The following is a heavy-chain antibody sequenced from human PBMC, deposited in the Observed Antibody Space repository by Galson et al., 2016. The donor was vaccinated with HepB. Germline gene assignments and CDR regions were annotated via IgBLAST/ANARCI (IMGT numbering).Heavy chain of an antibody. V-gene: IGHV1-69*13. CDR3: ARGRGDTSGWWRSLFDY. D-gene: IGHD6-19*01. CDR1: GGTFNTYV. Sequence: SVKVSCKASGGTFNTYVVTWVRQAPGQGLEWMGGIIPIFGTTNYAQKFQGRVTITADESTSTAYMELSSLRSEDTAVYYCARGRGDTSGWWRSLFDYWGQGTLITVSS. J-gene: IGHJ4*02. CDR2: IIPIFGTT.